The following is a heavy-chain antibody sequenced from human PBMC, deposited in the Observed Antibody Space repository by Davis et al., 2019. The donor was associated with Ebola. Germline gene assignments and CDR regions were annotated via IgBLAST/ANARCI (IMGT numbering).Heavy chain of an antibody. Sequence: ASVKVSCKASGYTFTSYGISWVRQAPGQGLEWMGWISAYNGNTNYAQKLQGRVTMTTDTSTSTAYMELSRLRSDDTAVYYCAREVAAAGQPPYGMDVWGQGTTVTVSS. J-gene: IGHJ6*02. CDR2: ISAYNGNT. V-gene: IGHV1-18*04. D-gene: IGHD6-13*01. CDR3: AREVAAAGQPPYGMDV. CDR1: GYTFTSYG.